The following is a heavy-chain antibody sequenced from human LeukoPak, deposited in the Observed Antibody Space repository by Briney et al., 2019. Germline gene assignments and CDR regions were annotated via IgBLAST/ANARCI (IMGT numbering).Heavy chain of an antibody. J-gene: IGHJ1*01. D-gene: IGHD1-26*01. Sequence: ASAKVSCKASGYTFTGYYLHWVRQAPGQGLDWMGWINPNSGGTTYAQNFKGRVTMTWDTSISTAYMELSRLRSDDTAVYCCAREWELLRKYLYHWGQGTLVTVSS. CDR3: AREWELLRKYLYH. CDR2: INPNSGGT. CDR1: GYTFTGYY. V-gene: IGHV1-2*02.